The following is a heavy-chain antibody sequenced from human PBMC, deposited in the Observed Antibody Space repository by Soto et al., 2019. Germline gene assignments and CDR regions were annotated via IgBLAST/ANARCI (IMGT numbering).Heavy chain of an antibody. V-gene: IGHV3-21*01. Sequence: EVELVESGGGLVKPGGSLRISCAATGLNFSNYYMSWVRQAPGKGLEWVSSINTGSTYMYYADSVRGRFSISRDNTKRTLFLQMSRLRAEDTAVYYCATSVWFDQFDSWGQGTRVSVSS. CDR2: INTGSTYM. D-gene: IGHD3-9*01. CDR1: GLNFSNYY. J-gene: IGHJ4*02. CDR3: ATSVWFDQFDS.